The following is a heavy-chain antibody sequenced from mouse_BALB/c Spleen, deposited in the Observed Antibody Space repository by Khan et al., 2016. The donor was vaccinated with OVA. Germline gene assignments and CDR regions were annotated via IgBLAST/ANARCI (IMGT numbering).Heavy chain of an antibody. V-gene: IGHV14-3*02. J-gene: IGHJ1*01. CDR3: ARPSYDPRDFEV. D-gene: IGHD2-3*01. CDR1: GFNIKDTY. Sequence: EVQLQESGAELVKPGASVKLSCTASGFNIKDTYLHWVKQRPEQGLEWIGRIAPANGNTQYDPKFQGKATITSATSSNTSYLQLNSLTSEDTAVYYGARPSYDPRDFEVWGAGTTVTVSS. CDR2: IAPANGNT.